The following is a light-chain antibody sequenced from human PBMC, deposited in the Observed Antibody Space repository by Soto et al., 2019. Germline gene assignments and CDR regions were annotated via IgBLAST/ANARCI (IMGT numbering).Light chain of an antibody. Sequence: QSALTRPRSVSGSAGQSVSISCTGTSSDSGGYNYVSWYQQNPGKAPKVMIYDVNKRPSGVPDRFSGSKSGNTASLTISGLQAEDEADYYCCSYAGRYSYVFGTGTKVTVL. CDR1: SSDSGGYNY. CDR2: DVN. CDR3: CSYAGRYSYV. J-gene: IGLJ1*01. V-gene: IGLV2-11*01.